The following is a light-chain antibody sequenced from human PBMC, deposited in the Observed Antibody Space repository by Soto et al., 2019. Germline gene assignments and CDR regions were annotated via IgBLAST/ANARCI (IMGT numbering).Light chain of an antibody. Sequence: PGERATLSCRASQSVSSSFLAWYQQKPGQAPRLLIYGASSRATGIPDRFSGSGSGTDFTLTISRQEPEDVAVYYCQQYGSSPLTFGGGTKVEIK. CDR3: QQYGSSPLT. V-gene: IGKV3-20*01. CDR2: GAS. CDR1: QSVSSSF. J-gene: IGKJ4*01.